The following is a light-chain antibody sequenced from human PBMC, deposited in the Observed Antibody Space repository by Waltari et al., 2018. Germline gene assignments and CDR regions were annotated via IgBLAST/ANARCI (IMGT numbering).Light chain of an antibody. V-gene: IGKV3-20*01. CDR3: QKYVSLPAT. CDR1: QSASRS. Sequence: EIVLTQSPGTLSLSPGEGATLSCRASQSASRSLAWYQQKPGQAPRLLIYDASTRATGIPDRFSGSGPGTDFSLTISRLEPEDFAVYYCQKYVSLPATFGQGTTVEIK. CDR2: DAS. J-gene: IGKJ1*01.